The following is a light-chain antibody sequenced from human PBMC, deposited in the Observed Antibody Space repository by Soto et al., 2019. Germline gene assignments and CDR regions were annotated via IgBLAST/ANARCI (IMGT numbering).Light chain of an antibody. CDR1: SSNIGAGYD. J-gene: IGLJ1*01. V-gene: IGLV1-40*01. CDR3: QSYDSSVTLRV. Sequence: QSVLTQPPSVSGAPGQRVTIPCTGSSSNIGAGYDVHWYQQLPGTAPKLLIYGNSNRPSGVPDRFSGSKSGTSASLAITGLQADDEADYYCQSYDSSVTLRVFGTGTKLTVL. CDR2: GNS.